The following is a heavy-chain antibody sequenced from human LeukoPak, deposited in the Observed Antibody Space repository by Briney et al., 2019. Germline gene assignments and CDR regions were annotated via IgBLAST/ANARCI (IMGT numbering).Heavy chain of an antibody. CDR3: AKDSVEMEHWFDP. CDR1: GFTFNGHW. D-gene: IGHD5-24*01. J-gene: IGHJ5*02. Sequence: GGSLRLSCAASGFTFNGHWMTWVRQAPGKGLEWVANIKEDGSRKFYVDSVKGRFTISRDNSKNTLYLQMNSLRAEDTAVYYCAKDSVEMEHWFDPWGQGTLVTVSS. V-gene: IGHV3-7*03. CDR2: IKEDGSRK.